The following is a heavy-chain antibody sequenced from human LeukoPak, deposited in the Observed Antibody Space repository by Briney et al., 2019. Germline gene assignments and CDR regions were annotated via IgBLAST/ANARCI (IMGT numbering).Heavy chain of an antibody. CDR3: AKDLDKYSSSWYSWFDP. V-gene: IGHV3-30*02. Sequence: GGSLRLSCAASGFTFSSYSMNWVRQAPGKGLEWVAFIRYDGSNKYYADSVKGRFTISRDNSKNTLYLQMNSLRAEDTAVYYCAKDLDKYSSSWYSWFDPWGQGTLVTVSS. D-gene: IGHD6-13*01. J-gene: IGHJ5*02. CDR1: GFTFSSYS. CDR2: IRYDGSNK.